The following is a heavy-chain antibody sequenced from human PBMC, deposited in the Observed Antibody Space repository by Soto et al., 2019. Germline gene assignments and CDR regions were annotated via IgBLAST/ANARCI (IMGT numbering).Heavy chain of an antibody. D-gene: IGHD6-6*01. CDR3: WRSNRYSSPSGWGGGFDY. CDR2: IWSDGSDK. J-gene: IGHJ4*02. CDR1: GFTFSDSG. Sequence: QVQLVESGGGVVQPGGSLRLSCATSGFTFSDSGMHWVRQAPGKGLEWVAVIWSDGSDKSYADSVEGRFTISRDNSKNTRYLQMNSMRAEDTAVYYWWRSNRYSSPSGWGGGFDYWGQGTLVTVSS. V-gene: IGHV3-33*01.